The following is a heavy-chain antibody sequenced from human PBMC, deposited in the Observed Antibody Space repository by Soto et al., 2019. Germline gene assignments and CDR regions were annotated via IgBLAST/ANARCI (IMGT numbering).Heavy chain of an antibody. CDR3: ARDKVWGGFDI. CDR1: GYSFSNYN. CDR2: ISGYNGNT. V-gene: IGHV1-18*01. J-gene: IGHJ3*02. Sequence: VSCKSSGYSFSNYNFCWVRQAPGQGLEWLGWISGYNGNTNYAQKLQGRVTMTTDSFTSTAYMELRSLRSDDTAVYYCARDKVWGGFDIWGQGTMVTVSS. D-gene: IGHD3-16*01.